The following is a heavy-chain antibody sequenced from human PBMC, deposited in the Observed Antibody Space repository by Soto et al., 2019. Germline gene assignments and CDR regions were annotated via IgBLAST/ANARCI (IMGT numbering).Heavy chain of an antibody. J-gene: IGHJ6*03. CDR3: ARGLGYYYYYYMDV. D-gene: IGHD3-16*01. CDR1: GGSLTTTSYY. Sequence: SETLSLTCIVSGGSLTTTSYYWGWIRQPPGKGLEWIGSVYYSGSTYYNPSLKSRVTISVDTSKNQFSLKLSSVTAADTAVYYCARGLGYYYYYYMDVWGKGTTVTVSS. CDR2: VYYSGST. V-gene: IGHV4-39*07.